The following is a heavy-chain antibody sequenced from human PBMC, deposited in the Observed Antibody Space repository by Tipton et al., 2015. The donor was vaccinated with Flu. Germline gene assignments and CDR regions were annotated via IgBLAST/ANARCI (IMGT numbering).Heavy chain of an antibody. CDR3: ARRSVAGPYNWFDP. V-gene: IGHV4-4*07. CDR1: DGSISGHY. CDR2: IDTSGST. J-gene: IGHJ5*02. D-gene: IGHD6-19*01. Sequence: TLSLTCTVSDGSISGHYWNWIRQPAGKGLEWIGRIDTSGSTNYNPSLKSRVTMSRDTSKNQFSLKLSSVTAADTAVYYCARRSVAGPYNWFDPWGQGTLVTVSS.